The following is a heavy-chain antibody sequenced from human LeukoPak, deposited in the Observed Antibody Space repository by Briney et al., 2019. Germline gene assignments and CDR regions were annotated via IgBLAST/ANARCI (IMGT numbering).Heavy chain of an antibody. CDR3: AKDDDSSGYSHFDY. D-gene: IGHD3-22*01. CDR2: ISYDGSNK. CDR1: GFTFSGYG. V-gene: IGHV3-30*18. J-gene: IGHJ4*02. Sequence: GGSLRLSCAASGFTFSGYGMHWVRQAPGKGLEWVAVISYDGSNKYYADSVKGRFTISRDNSKNTLYLQMNSLRAEDTAVYYCAKDDDSSGYSHFDYWGQGTLVTVSS.